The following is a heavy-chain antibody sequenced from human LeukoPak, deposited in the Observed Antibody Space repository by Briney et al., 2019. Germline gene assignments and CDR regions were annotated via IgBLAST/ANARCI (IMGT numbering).Heavy chain of an antibody. CDR3: TRDREYSSSWFDY. D-gene: IGHD6-13*01. CDR1: GFTFGDYA. CDR2: IRSKAYGGTT. J-gene: IGHJ4*01. Sequence: GGSLRLSCTASGFTFGDYAMSWVRQAPGKGLEWVGFIRSKAYGGTTEYAASVKGRFTISRDDSKSIAYLQMNSLKTEDTAVYYCTRDREYSSSWFDYWGQEPWSPSPQ. V-gene: IGHV3-49*04.